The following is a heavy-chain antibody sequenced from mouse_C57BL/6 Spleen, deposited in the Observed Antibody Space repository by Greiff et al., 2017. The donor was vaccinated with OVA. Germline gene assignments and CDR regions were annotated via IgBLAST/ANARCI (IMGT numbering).Heavy chain of an antibody. V-gene: IGHV5-17*01. J-gene: IGHJ2*01. CDR2: ISSGSSTI. CDR3: ASDGYYGYFDC. D-gene: IGHD2-3*01. CDR1: GFTFSDYG. Sequence: EVMLVESGGGLVKPGGSLKLSCAASGFTFSDYGMHWVRQAPEKGLEWVAYISSGSSTIYYADTVKGRFTISRDNAKNTLFLQMTSLRSEDTAMYYCASDGYYGYFDCWGQGTTLTVSS.